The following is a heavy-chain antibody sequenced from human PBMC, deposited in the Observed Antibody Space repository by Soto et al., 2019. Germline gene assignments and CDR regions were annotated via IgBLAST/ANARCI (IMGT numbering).Heavy chain of an antibody. CDR3: ARVAQYYYDSSGYYGEYWQH. CDR2: IYYSGST. V-gene: IGHV4-30-4*01. D-gene: IGHD3-22*01. Sequence: PGKGLEWIGYIYYSGSTYYNPSLKSRVTISVDTSKNQFSLKLSSVTAADTAVYYCARVAQYYYDSSGYYGEYWQHWGQGPLVTVS. J-gene: IGHJ1*01.